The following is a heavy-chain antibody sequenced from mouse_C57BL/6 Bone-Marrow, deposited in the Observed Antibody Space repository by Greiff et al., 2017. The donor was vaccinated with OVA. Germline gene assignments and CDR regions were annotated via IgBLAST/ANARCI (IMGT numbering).Heavy chain of an antibody. Sequence: QVQLKESGPGLVQPSPSLSISCTVSGFSLTSYGVHWVRQSPGQGLEWLGVIWSGGGTTYNAAFISRLSISKDNSKRQVFLKKNSLQDDDTAIYYCARTDGRAYFDYWGQGTTLTVSS. CDR1: GFSLTSYG. CDR2: IWSGGGT. CDR3: ARTDGRAYFDY. V-gene: IGHV2-2*01. D-gene: IGHD1-1*01. J-gene: IGHJ2*01.